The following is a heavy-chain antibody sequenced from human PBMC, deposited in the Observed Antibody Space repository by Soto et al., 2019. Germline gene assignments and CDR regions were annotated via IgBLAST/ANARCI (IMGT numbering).Heavy chain of an antibody. CDR2: IYPGDSDT. CDR1: GYSFTSYW. J-gene: IGHJ6*02. V-gene: IGHV5-51*01. Sequence: GESLKISCKGSGYSFTSYWIGWVRQMPGKGLEWMGIIYPGDSDTRYSPSFQGQVTISADKSISTAYLQWSSLKASDTAMYYCGRNRGGGGGDYYYYGMDVWGQGTTVTVSS. CDR3: GRNRGGGGGDYYYYGMDV. D-gene: IGHD3-16*01.